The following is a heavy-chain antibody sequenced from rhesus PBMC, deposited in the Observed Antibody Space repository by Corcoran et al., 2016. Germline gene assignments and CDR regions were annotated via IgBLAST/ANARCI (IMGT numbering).Heavy chain of an antibody. D-gene: IGHD6-25*01. Sequence: QLQLQESGPGLVKPSETLSLTCAVSGYSISSGYGWSWIRQPPGKGLEWIGYISYSGSTSYNPSRKMRVTISRDTSKNQCSLKLSSVTAADTAVYYCARALYSGSWGTYYFDYWGQGVLVTVSS. J-gene: IGHJ4*01. CDR3: ARALYSGSWGTYYFDY. CDR1: GYSISSGYG. CDR2: ISYSGST. V-gene: IGHV4-122*02.